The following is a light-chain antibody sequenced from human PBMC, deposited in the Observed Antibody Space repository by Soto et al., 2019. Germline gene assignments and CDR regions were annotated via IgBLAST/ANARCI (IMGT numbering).Light chain of an antibody. CDR2: DVS. V-gene: IGLV2-11*01. CDR3: CSYAGSPYV. CDR1: SSDVGAYNY. Sequence: QSALTQPRSVSGSPGQSVTISCTGASSDVGAYNYVSWYQQHPGKAPKLMIYDVSTRPSGVPDRFSGSTSGTTASLTISGLQAEDDADYYCCSYAGSPYVFGTGTKLTVL. J-gene: IGLJ1*01.